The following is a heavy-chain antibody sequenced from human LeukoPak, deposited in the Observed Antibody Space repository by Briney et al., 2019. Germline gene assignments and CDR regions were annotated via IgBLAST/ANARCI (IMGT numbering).Heavy chain of an antibody. J-gene: IGHJ4*02. CDR2: IIPIFGIA. CDR3: ARDQYQYCSSTSCYYYFDY. V-gene: IGHV1-69*04. Sequence: GSSVKVSCKASGGTFSSYAISWVRQAPGQGLEWMRRIIPIFGIANYAQKFQGRVTITADKSTSTAYMELSSLRSEDTAVYYCARDQYQYCSSTSCYYYFDYWGQGTLVTVSS. D-gene: IGHD2-2*01. CDR1: GGTFSSYA.